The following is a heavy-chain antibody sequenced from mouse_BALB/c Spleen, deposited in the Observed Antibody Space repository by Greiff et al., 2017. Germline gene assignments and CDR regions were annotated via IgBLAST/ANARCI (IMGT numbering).Heavy chain of an antibody. J-gene: IGHJ3*01. V-gene: IGHV5-12-1*01. CDR3: ARQSYYGSEGFAY. Sequence: DVQLQESGGGLVKPGGSLKLSCAASGFAFSSYDMSWVRQTPEKRLEWVAYISSGGGSTYYPDTVKGRFTISRDNAKNTLYLQMSSLKSEDTAMYYCARQSYYGSEGFAYWGQGTLVTVSA. CDR2: ISSGGGST. D-gene: IGHD1-1*01. CDR1: GFAFSSYD.